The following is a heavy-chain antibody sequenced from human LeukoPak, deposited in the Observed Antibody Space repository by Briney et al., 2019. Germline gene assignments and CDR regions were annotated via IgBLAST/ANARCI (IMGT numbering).Heavy chain of an antibody. CDR3: ATAQEMATILYY. D-gene: IGHD5-24*01. Sequence: ASVKVSCKVSGYTLTELSMHWVRQAPGKGLVWMGGFDPEDGETIYAQKFQGRVTMTEDTSTDTAYMELSSLRSEDTAVYYCATAQEMATILYYWGQGTLVTVSS. V-gene: IGHV1-24*01. J-gene: IGHJ4*02. CDR2: FDPEDGET. CDR1: GYTLTELS.